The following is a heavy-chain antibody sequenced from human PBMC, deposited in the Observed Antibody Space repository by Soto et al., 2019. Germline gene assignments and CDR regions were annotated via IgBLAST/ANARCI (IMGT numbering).Heavy chain of an antibody. CDR2: IIPIFGTA. CDR3: ARGFGYSSGLYNWFDP. CDR1: GGTFSSYA. J-gene: IGHJ5*02. Sequence: VASVKVSCKASGGTFSSYAISWVRQAPGQGLEWMGGIIPIFGTANYAQKFQGRVTITADESTSTAYMELSSLRSEDTAVYYCARGFGYSSGLYNWFDPWGQGTLVTVSS. V-gene: IGHV1-69*13. D-gene: IGHD6-19*01.